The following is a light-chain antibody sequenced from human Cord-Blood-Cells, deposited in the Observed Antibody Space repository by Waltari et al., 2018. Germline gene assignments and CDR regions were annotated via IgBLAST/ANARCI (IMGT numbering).Light chain of an antibody. CDR1: SSDVGGYNY. CDR3: SSYTSSSTRV. V-gene: IGLV2-14*01. CDR2: HVS. J-gene: IGLJ2*01. Sequence: QSALTQPASVSGSPGQSITISCTGTSSDVGGYNYVTWDQQHPGKAPNLMIYHVSNRPSGVSNRLSGSKSGNTASLTISGLQAEDEADYYCSSYTSSSTRVFGGETKLTVL.